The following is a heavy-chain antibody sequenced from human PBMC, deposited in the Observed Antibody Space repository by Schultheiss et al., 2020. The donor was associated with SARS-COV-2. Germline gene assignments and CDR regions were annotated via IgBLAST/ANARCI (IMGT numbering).Heavy chain of an antibody. J-gene: IGHJ4*02. V-gene: IGHV3-48*04. CDR2: ISSSSSTI. Sequence: GGSLRLSCAASGFTFSSYSMNWVRQAPGKGLEWVSYISSSSSTIYYAHSVKGRFTISRDNAKNSVYLQMNSLRAEDTAVYYCAKPVNYWGQGTLVTVSS. CDR3: AKPVNY. CDR1: GFTFSSYS.